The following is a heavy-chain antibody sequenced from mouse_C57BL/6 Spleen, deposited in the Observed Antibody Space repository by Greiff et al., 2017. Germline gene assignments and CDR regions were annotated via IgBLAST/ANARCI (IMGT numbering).Heavy chain of an antibody. CDR2: INPANGNT. CDR3: ARGHNAMDY. Sequence: EVQLVESVAGLVRPGASVKLSCTASGFTFTDSYMHWVKQRPEQGLEWIGKINPANGNTIYAPKFKGKATITADTSSNTAYLQLSSLTSEDTAIYYCARGHNAMDYWGQGTSVTVSS. J-gene: IGHJ4*01. V-gene: IGHV14-3*01. CDR1: GFTFTDSY.